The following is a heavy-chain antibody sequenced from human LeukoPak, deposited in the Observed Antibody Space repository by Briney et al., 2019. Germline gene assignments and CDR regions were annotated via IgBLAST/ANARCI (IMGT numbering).Heavy chain of an antibody. V-gene: IGHV4-39*01. D-gene: IGHD6-19*01. Sequence: PGGSLRLSCAASGFTFSYYWGWIRQPPGKGLEWIGSIYYSGSTYYNPSLKSRVTISVDTSKNQFSLKLSSVTAADTAVYYCAGQDPAVNWGQGTLVTVSS. J-gene: IGHJ4*02. CDR1: GFTFSYY. CDR3: AGQDPAVN. CDR2: IYYSGST.